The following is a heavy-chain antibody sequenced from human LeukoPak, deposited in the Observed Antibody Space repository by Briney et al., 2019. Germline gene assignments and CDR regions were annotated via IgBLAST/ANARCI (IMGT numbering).Heavy chain of an antibody. CDR2: ISSSGSTI. Sequence: GGSLRLSCAASGFTFSSYSMNWVRQAPGKGLEWVSYISSSGSTIYYADSAKGRFTISRDNAKNSLYLQMNSLRAEDTAVYYCAREGMAVVVVAATRDAFDIWGQGTMVTVSS. J-gene: IGHJ3*02. CDR1: GFTFSSYS. CDR3: AREGMAVVVVAATRDAFDI. V-gene: IGHV3-48*04. D-gene: IGHD2-15*01.